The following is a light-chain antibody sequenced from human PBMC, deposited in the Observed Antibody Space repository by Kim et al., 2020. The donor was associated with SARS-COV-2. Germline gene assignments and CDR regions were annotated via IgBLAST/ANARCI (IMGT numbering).Light chain of an antibody. J-gene: IGKJ2*01. V-gene: IGKV1-8*01. Sequence: SASTGDRVTITCRASQGISSYLAWYQQKPGKAPKLLIYAASTLQSGVPSRFSGSGSGTDFTLTISCLQSEDFATYYCQQYYSYPQAFGQGTKLEIK. CDR1: QGISSY. CDR2: AAS. CDR3: QQYYSYPQA.